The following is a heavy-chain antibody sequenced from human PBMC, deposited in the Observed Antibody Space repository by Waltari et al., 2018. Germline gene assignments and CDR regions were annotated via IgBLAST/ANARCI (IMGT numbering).Heavy chain of an antibody. D-gene: IGHD3-10*01. CDR3: ARLPYGSGSYYFYYYMDV. CDR1: GGSISSGSYY. V-gene: IGHV4-61*02. CDR2: IYTSGST. Sequence: QVQLQESGPGLVKPSQTLSLTCTVSGGSISSGSYYWSWIRQPAGKGLEWIGRIYTSGSTNYNPSLKSRVTISVDTSKNQFSLKLSSVTAADTAVYYCARLPYGSGSYYFYYYMDVWGKGTTVTVSS. J-gene: IGHJ6*03.